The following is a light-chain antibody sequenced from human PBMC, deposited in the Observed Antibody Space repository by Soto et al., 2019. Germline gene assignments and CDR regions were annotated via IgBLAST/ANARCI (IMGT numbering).Light chain of an antibody. J-gene: IGLJ1*01. V-gene: IGLV2-14*01. Sequence: QSALTQPASVSGSPGQSITISCTGTSSDVGGYNYVSWYQQHPGKAPKLIIYEVSNRPSGVSNRFSGSKSGNTASLTISGLQAEDEADYYCSSYTSSSSYVFGTATK. CDR1: SSDVGGYNY. CDR2: EVS. CDR3: SSYTSSSSYV.